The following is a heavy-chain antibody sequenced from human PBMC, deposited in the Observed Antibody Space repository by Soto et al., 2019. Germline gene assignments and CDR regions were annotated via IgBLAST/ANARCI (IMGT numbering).Heavy chain of an antibody. V-gene: IGHV1-18*04. D-gene: IGHD2-2*01. J-gene: IGHJ5*02. CDR2: ISSYNGNT. CDR3: ARGPRYCSSTSCFSGVTWFDP. CDR1: GYTFTSYG. Sequence: GASVKVSCKASGYTFTSYGISWVRQAPGQGLEWMGWISSYNGNTNYAQKVQCRVTMTTDKSTSTTYMELRSLRSDDTAVYYCARGPRYCSSTSCFSGVTWFDPWGQGTLVTSPQ.